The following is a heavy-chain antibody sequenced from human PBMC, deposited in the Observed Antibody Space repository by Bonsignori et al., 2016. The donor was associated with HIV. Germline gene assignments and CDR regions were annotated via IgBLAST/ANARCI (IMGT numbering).Heavy chain of an antibody. CDR3: ARGEVGATSRFDY. Sequence: WVRQAPGQGLEWMGWINPNSGGTNYAQKFQGRVTMTRDTSISTAYMELSRLRSDDTAVYYCARGEVGATSRFDYWGQGTLVTVSS. J-gene: IGHJ4*02. V-gene: IGHV1-2*02. CDR2: INPNSGGT. D-gene: IGHD1-26*01.